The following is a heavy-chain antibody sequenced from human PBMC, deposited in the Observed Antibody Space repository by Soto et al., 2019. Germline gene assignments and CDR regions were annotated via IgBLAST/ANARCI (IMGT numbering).Heavy chain of an antibody. J-gene: IGHJ4*02. CDR1: GFSLSTRGVG. CDR2: IYWDDDK. V-gene: IGHV2-5*02. D-gene: IGHD2-15*01. CDR3: AHRPSYCSGGSCYSGFDY. Sequence: QITLKESGPTLVKPTQTLTLTCTFPGFSLSTRGVGVGWIRQPPEKALKRLALIYWDDDKRYSPALKIRLTITKDTSKNPVVLTMTNMDPVDTATYYCAHRPSYCSGGSCYSGFDYWGQGTLVTVAS.